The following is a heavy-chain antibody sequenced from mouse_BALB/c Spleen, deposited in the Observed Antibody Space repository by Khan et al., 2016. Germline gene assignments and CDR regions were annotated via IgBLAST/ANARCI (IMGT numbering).Heavy chain of an antibody. CDR2: IAPGSDNT. CDR1: GYTFTSYW. V-gene: IGHV1S41*01. CDR3: ARDGNYFDY. D-gene: IGHD2-1*01. J-gene: IGHJ2*01. Sequence: DLVKPGASVKLSCKASGYTFTSYWISWIKQRPGQGLEWIGRIAPGSDNTYYNEMFKGKATLTVDTSSSTAYIQLSSLSSEDSAVYFCARDGNYFDYWGQGTTLTVSS.